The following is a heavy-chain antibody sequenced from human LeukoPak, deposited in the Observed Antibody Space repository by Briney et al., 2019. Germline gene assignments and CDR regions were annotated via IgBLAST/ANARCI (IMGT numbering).Heavy chain of an antibody. CDR1: GFTFTTYA. J-gene: IGHJ4*02. CDR2: ISSGGGFT. Sequence: GGSLRLSCAASGFTFTTYAMSWVRQAPGKGLEWVSTISSGGGFTYYSNSVKGRFTISRDSSKNTLCLQMNSLRAEDTAVYYCAKDLRIRAGVPDYWGQGTLVTVSS. D-gene: IGHD2-8*01. CDR3: AKDLRIRAGVPDY. V-gene: IGHV3-23*01.